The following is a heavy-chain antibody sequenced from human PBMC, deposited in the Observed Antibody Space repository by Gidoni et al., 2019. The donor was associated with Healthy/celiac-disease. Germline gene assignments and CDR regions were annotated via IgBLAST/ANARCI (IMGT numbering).Heavy chain of an antibody. CDR3: ARDEFGYSGYGGHFDY. CDR2: ISYDGSNK. V-gene: IGHV3-30-3*01. Sequence: QVQLVESGGGVVQPGRSLRLPCAASGFPFSSFAMHWVLQVPGKGLEWVAVISYDGSNKYYADSVKGRFTISRDNSKNTLYLQMNSLRAEDTAVYYCARDEFGYSGYGGHFDYWGQGTLVTVSS. D-gene: IGHD5-12*01. J-gene: IGHJ4*02. CDR1: GFPFSSFA.